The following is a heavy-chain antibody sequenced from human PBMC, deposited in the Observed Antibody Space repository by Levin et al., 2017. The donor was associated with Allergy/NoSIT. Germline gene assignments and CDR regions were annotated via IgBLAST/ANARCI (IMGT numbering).Heavy chain of an antibody. V-gene: IGHV3-7*01. D-gene: IGHD1-26*01. CDR2: IKHDESEK. J-gene: IGHJ4*02. Sequence: GGSLRLSCTASGFTFSRYWMSWVRQAPGKGLEWVANIKHDESEKYYGDSVKGRFTISRDNARNSLYLQMNSLRAEDTAVYYCARWDFGTVSTNREIDYWGQGTLVTVSS. CDR3: ARWDFGTVSTNREIDY. CDR1: GFTFSRYW.